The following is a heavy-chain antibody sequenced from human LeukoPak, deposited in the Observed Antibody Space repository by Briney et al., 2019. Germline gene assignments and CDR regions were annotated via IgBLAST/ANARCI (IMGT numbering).Heavy chain of an antibody. Sequence: ASVKVSCKASGGTFSSYAISWVRQAPGQGLEWMGMITPSGGISRAQKFQGRVTMTRDMSTNTVYMELSSLRSEDTAVYYCARVDSTSPHELDYWGQGTLVTVSS. CDR2: ITPSGGI. CDR1: GGTFSSYA. V-gene: IGHV1-46*01. J-gene: IGHJ4*02. CDR3: ARVDSTSPHELDY. D-gene: IGHD6-6*01.